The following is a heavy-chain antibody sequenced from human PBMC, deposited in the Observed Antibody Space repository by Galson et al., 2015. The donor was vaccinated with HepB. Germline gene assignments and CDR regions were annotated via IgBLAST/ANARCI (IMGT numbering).Heavy chain of an antibody. J-gene: IGHJ3*02. Sequence: SLRLSCAASGFTFSYYNMDWVRQAPGKGLEWVSYISSSSSTIYYAESVKGRFTISRDNANNSLYLQMNSLRDEDTAVYYCARDNMVAVTVDIWGQGTMVTGSS. CDR3: ARDNMVAVTVDI. CDR2: ISSSSSTI. D-gene: IGHD5-12*01. CDR1: GFTFSYYN. V-gene: IGHV3-48*02.